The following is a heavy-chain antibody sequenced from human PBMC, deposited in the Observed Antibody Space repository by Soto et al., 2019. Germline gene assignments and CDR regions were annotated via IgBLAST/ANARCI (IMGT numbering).Heavy chain of an antibody. CDR1: CVSFSGYY. CDR2: INHSGST. D-gene: IGHD3-3*01. J-gene: IGHJ4*02. Sequence: SETLSLTCAVYCVSFSGYYWSWIRQPPGKGLEWIGEINHSGSTNYNPSLKSRVTISVDTSKNQFSLKLSSVTAEDTGVYYCTADRAEMPTITIAYWGQGSLVTVSS. CDR3: TADRAEMPTITIAY. V-gene: IGHV4-34*03.